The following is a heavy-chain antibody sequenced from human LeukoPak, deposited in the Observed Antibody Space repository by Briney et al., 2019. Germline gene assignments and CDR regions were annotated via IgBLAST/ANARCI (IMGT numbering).Heavy chain of an antibody. Sequence: GGSLRLSCAGSGFPFSGYSMNWVRQTRGKGLEWVSSMSILSGITYYAESVKGRFTVPRDNAKNLLHLQMNSLRVEDTAIYYCAREFEYSTSGAGYWGQGTLVTVSS. J-gene: IGHJ4*02. D-gene: IGHD6-6*01. CDR1: GFPFSGYS. CDR2: MSILSGIT. V-gene: IGHV3-21*01. CDR3: AREFEYSTSGAGY.